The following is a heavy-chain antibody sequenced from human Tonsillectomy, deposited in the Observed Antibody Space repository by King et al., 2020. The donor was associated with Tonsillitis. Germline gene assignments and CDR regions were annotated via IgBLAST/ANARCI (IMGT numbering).Heavy chain of an antibody. D-gene: IGHD1-20*01. CDR2: IYYNGNT. CDR3: AREKLTGTPPWFDP. Sequence: VQLQESGPGLVRPSETLSLTCTVSGGSISTYYWSWIRQPPGKGLEWIGYIYYNGNTNYNPSLRSRVTISLDTSKNQFSLKLSSVTAADTAVYSCAREKLTGTPPWFDPWGQGPLVTVSS. CDR1: GGSISTYY. V-gene: IGHV4-59*01. J-gene: IGHJ5*02.